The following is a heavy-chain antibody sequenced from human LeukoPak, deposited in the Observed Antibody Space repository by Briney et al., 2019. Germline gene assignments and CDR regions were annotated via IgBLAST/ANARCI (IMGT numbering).Heavy chain of an antibody. CDR1: GYSISSGYY. Sequence: SETLSLTCAVSGYSISSGYYWGWIRQPPGKGLEWIGSICHSGSTYYNPSLKSRVTISVDTSKNQFSLKLSSVTAADTAVYYCARDYYGSGVNNWFDPWGQGTLVTVSS. CDR2: ICHSGST. D-gene: IGHD3-10*01. V-gene: IGHV4-38-2*02. CDR3: ARDYYGSGVNNWFDP. J-gene: IGHJ5*02.